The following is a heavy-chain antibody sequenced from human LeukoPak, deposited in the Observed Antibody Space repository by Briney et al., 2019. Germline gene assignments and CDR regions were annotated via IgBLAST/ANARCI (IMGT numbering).Heavy chain of an antibody. V-gene: IGHV1-2*02. Sequence: GASVQVSCTASGYTLTNYYMHWVRQPPGKGLEWMGWISHNSGGTNYAQNFQGRVTMTRHTTVSTAYVELSSVRSDDTAVYYCARGNLQYSSDWGQGTLVTVSS. CDR3: ARGNLQYSSD. CDR2: ISHNSGGT. D-gene: IGHD6-19*01. J-gene: IGHJ4*02. CDR1: GYTLTNYY.